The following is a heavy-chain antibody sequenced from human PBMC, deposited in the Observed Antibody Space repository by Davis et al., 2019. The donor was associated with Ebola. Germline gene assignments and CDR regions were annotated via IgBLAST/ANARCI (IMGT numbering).Heavy chain of an antibody. CDR2: IYSGGST. D-gene: IGHD6-6*01. V-gene: IGHV3-66*01. CDR1: GFTVSSNY. CDR3: AGTFEYSSSSLFYYYGMDV. Sequence: PGGSLRLSCAASGFTVSSNYMSWVRQAPGKGLEWVSVIYSGGSTYYADSVKGRFTISRDNAKNSLYLQMNSLRAEDTAVYYCAGTFEYSSSSLFYYYGMDVWGQGTTVTVSS. J-gene: IGHJ6*02.